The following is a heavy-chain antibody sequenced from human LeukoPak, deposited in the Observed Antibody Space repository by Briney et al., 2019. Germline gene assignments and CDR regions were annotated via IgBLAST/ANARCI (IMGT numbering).Heavy chain of an antibody. V-gene: IGHV3-23*01. D-gene: IGHD2-21*02. CDR2: ISAPGGST. CDR3: AKGKGGDYLPLDL. J-gene: IGHJ2*01. Sequence: GGSLRLSCAASGFTFPTNAMTWVRQAPGKALEWVSSISAPGGSTYYAGSVKGRFTISRDNSKNTLFLQMNSLRADDTAVYYCAKGKGGDYLPLDLWGRGTLVTVSS. CDR1: GFTFPTNA.